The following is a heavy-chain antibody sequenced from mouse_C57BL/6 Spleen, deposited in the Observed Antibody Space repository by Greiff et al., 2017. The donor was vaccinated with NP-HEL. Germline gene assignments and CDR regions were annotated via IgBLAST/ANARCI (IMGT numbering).Heavy chain of an antibody. CDR2: ISSGGSYT. J-gene: IGHJ2*01. CDR3: ARQGYGNYDY. V-gene: IGHV5-6*01. D-gene: IGHD2-10*02. Sequence: EVQVVESGGDLVKPGGSLKLSCAASGFTFSSYGMSWVRQTPDKRLEWVATISSGGSYTYYPDSVKGRFTISRDNAKNTLYLQMSSLKSEDTAMYYCARQGYGNYDYWGQGTTLTVSS. CDR1: GFTFSSYG.